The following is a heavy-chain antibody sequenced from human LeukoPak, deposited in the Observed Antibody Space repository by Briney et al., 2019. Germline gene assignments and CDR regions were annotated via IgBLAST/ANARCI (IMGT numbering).Heavy chain of an antibody. D-gene: IGHD2-2*01. V-gene: IGHV3-23*01. Sequence: GGSLRLSCAASGFSFSSYAMSWVRQAPGKGLEWVCDISGSGDRTYYADSVKGRLTISRDNSKNTLYLQMNNLRAEDTAVYYCAKGGGYCSITSCYRSDYWGQGTLVTVSS. J-gene: IGHJ4*02. CDR1: GFSFSSYA. CDR3: AKGGGYCSITSCYRSDY. CDR2: ISGSGDRT.